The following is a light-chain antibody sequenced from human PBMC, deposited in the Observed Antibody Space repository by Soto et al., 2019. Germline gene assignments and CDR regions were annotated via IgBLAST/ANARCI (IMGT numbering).Light chain of an antibody. J-gene: IGKJ2*01. V-gene: IGKV3-20*01. Sequence: EIVLTQSPDTLSLSPGETATLSCRASQSVYNRYLAWYQQKPGQAPRLLIYGASFRDPGTPDRFSGSGSGSDFTLTISRLEPEDFGVYYCQQYSGSLPYTCGRGTKLEIK. CDR1: QSVYNRY. CDR2: GAS. CDR3: QQYSGSLPYT.